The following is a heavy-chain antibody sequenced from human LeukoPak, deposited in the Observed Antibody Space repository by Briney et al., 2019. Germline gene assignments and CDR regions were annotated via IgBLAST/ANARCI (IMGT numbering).Heavy chain of an antibody. V-gene: IGHV4-4*07. D-gene: IGHD6-19*01. CDR1: GDSMRKWC. CDR3: ASGGMAGRWPLNY. J-gene: IGHJ4*02. CDR2: IFATGDT. Sequence: KSSQTLSLTCAVSGDSMRKWCWSWIRQPAGKGLEWIGRIFATGDTNYNPSLKSRVAMSVDTSKNYFSLNLTSVTAADTAVYYCASGGMAGRWPLNYWGRGTLVTVSS.